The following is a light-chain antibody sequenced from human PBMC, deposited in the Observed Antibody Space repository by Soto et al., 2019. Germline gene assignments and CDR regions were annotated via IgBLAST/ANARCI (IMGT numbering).Light chain of an antibody. CDR3: GSYVV. V-gene: IGLV2-14*01. Sequence: QSALTQPASVSGSPGQSITISCTGTTSDVGGSDYVSWYQHHPGKAPKLLIYDVSNRPSGVSDRFSGSKSANTASLTISGLQAEDEADYFCGSYVVFGGGTKVTVL. CDR2: DVS. CDR1: TSDVGGSDY. J-gene: IGLJ2*01.